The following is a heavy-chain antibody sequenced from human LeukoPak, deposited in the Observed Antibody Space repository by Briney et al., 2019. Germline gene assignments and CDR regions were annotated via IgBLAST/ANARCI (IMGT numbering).Heavy chain of an antibody. Sequence: GGSLRLSCAASGFTFYDYAMHWVRQGPGKGLEGVSGISLHSGSIGYADSVKGRFTISRDHAKNSLYLQMNSLRAEDTAVYYCARDRVWGLYYYDSSGYPHWGQGTLVTVSS. J-gene: IGHJ4*02. D-gene: IGHD3-22*01. CDR1: GFTFYDYA. CDR3: ARDRVWGLYYYDSSGYPH. CDR2: ISLHSGSI. V-gene: IGHV3-9*01.